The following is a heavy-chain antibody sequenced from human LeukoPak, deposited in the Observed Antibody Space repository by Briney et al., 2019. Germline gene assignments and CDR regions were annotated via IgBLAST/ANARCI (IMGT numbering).Heavy chain of an antibody. CDR2: INSDGSST. V-gene: IGHV3-74*01. CDR3: ARVWTTRGKVDY. J-gene: IGHJ4*02. CDR1: GFTFSSYW. D-gene: IGHD4-17*01. Sequence: GGSLRLSCAASGFTFSSYWMHWVRQAPGKGLVWVSRINSDGSSTSYADSVKGRFTISRDNAKNTLYLQMNSLRAEDTAVYYCARVWTTRGKVDYWGQGTLVTVSS.